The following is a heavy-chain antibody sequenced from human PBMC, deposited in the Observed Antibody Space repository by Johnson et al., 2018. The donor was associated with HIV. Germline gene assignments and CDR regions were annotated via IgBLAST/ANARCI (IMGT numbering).Heavy chain of an antibody. CDR3: AKDEPPLTKSIVVVVAAAYGAFDI. J-gene: IGHJ3*02. D-gene: IGHD2-15*01. CDR2: IYSGGST. Sequence: VQLVESGGFVVQPGRSLRLSCVGSGFTVSSNYMSWVRQAPGKGLEWVSVIYSGGSTYYADSVKGRFTITRDNSKNTLYLQMNSLRAEDTAVYYCAKDEPPLTKSIVVVVAAAYGAFDIWGQGTMVTVSS. CDR1: GFTVSSNY. V-gene: IGHV3-66*02.